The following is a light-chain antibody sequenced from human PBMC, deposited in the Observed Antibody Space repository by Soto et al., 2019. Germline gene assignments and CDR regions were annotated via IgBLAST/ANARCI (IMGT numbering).Light chain of an antibody. CDR3: QQHDSFPT. CDR1: QGISIY. J-gene: IGKJ5*01. CDR2: DAS. V-gene: IGKV1-33*01. Sequence: DIQMTQSPSAMSASVGDRVTITCRASQGISIYLNWFQQKPGKAPKLLINDASNLQTGVPSRFSGSGSGTDFSLIISSLQPEDIATYYCQQHDSFPTFGQGTRLEIK.